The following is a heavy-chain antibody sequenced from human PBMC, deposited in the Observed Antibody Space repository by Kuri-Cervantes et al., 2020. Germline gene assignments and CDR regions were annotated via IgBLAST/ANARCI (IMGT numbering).Heavy chain of an antibody. Sequence: SQTLSLTCAVYGGSFSGYYWSWIRQPPGKGLEWIGEINHSGSTNYNPSLKSRVTISVDTSKNQFSLKLSSVTAADTAVYYCAIREPAGIAAAYNWFDPWGQGILVTVSS. CDR1: GGSFSGYY. CDR3: AIREPAGIAAAYNWFDP. V-gene: IGHV4-34*01. D-gene: IGHD6-13*01. J-gene: IGHJ5*02. CDR2: INHSGST.